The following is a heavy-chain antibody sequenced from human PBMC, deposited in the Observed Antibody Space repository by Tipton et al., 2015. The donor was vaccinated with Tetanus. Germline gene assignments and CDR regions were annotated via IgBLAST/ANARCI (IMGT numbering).Heavy chain of an antibody. D-gene: IGHD3-16*01. CDR1: GGSVRSGDYS. CDR2: IFHTGGA. J-gene: IGHJ5*02. Sequence: GLVKPSETLSLTCTVSGGSVRSGDYSWNWIRQPPGKGLDWIGYIFHTGGADYNPSLKSRATISIDTSKNQFPLKLSSVTAADTAVYYCARVDDSVWGSPFDPWGQGVLVTVSS. V-gene: IGHV4-30-4*08. CDR3: ARVDDSVWGSPFDP.